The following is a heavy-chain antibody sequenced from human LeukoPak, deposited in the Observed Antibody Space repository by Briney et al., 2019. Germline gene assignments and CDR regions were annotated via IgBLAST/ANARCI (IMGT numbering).Heavy chain of an antibody. J-gene: IGHJ1*01. CDR2: INGDGSTT. V-gene: IGHV3-74*01. CDR1: GFTFSRYW. Sequence: GESLRLSCAASGFTFSRYWMHWVRQAPGKGLVWVSRINGDGSTTSYADSVKGGFTISRDNAKNTLYLQMNSLRAEDTAMYYCATGNYYDSRGYYTFGHWGQGTLVTVSS. CDR3: ATGNYYDSRGYYTFGH. D-gene: IGHD3-22*01.